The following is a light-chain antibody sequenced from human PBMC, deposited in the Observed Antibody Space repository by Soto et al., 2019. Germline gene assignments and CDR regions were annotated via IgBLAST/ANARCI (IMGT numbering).Light chain of an antibody. CDR2: EVN. V-gene: IGLV2-8*01. CDR1: SSDVGGYNY. Sequence: QSVLTQPASVYGSPGQWITISSTRTSSDVGGYNYVSWFQQHPGKAPKLMIYEVNKRPSGVPDRFSGSKSGNTASLTVSELQAEDEADYYCSSYAGSNKVFGTGTKVTVL. CDR3: SSYAGSNKV. J-gene: IGLJ1*01.